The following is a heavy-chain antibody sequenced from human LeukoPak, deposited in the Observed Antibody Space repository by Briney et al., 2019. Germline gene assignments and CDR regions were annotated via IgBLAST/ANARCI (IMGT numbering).Heavy chain of an antibody. CDR3: ARAQDYYDSSGYYYNLQYFDY. Sequence: SETLSLTCTVSGYSISSGYSWGWIRQPPGKGLEWIGSIYHSESTYYNPSLKRRGTLSVDTSKNQFSLKLSSVTAADTAVYYCARAQDYYDSSGYYYNLQYFDYWGRGTLVTVSS. CDR1: GYSISSGYS. V-gene: IGHV4-38-2*02. D-gene: IGHD3-22*01. CDR2: IYHSEST. J-gene: IGHJ4*02.